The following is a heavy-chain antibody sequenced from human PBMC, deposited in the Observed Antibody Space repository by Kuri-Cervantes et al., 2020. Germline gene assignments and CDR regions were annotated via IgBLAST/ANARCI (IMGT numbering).Heavy chain of an antibody. CDR1: GGSVSSGSYY. J-gene: IGHJ6*03. D-gene: IGHD6-25*01. CDR3: ARAYSSAYHYYIDV. CDR2: IHYRGST. Sequence: GSLRLSCTVSGGSVSSGSYYWSWIRQPPGKGLEWIGYIHYRGSTNYNPSLRSRVSISIDTSRSQFSMELRSVTAADTAVYYCARAYSSAYHYYIDVWGKGTTVTVSS. V-gene: IGHV4-61*01.